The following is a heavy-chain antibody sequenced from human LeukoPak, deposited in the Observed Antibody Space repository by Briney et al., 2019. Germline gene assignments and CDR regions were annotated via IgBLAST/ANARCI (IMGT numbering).Heavy chain of an antibody. CDR3: ARGRIAKIVVVHSFHYGMDV. CDR1: GGSFTVYF. CDR2: INDYTGNT. J-gene: IGHJ6*02. Sequence: PSETLSLTCDVFGGSFTVYFWTWIRQSPGKGLEWIGEINDYTGNTNYNPSLNSRVSISLEKSMNQFSLQLRSVTAADTAVYYCARGRIAKIVVVHSFHYGMDVWGQGTTVTVSS. D-gene: IGHD3-22*01. V-gene: IGHV4-34*01.